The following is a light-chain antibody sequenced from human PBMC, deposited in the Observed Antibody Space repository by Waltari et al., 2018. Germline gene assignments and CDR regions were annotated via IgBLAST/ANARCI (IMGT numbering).Light chain of an antibody. V-gene: IGKV2-28*01. CDR3: IQSLQSPYT. CDR1: QSHLHSNGNNY. J-gene: IGKJ2*01. Sequence: DIVMTQSPLSLPVTPGEPASISCRSSQSHLHSNGNNYLEWQLQKPGPSPQLLIYLGSNRASGVPDRFSGSGSGTDFTLEISRVEADDVGIYFCIQSLQSPYTFGQGTNREIK. CDR2: LGS.